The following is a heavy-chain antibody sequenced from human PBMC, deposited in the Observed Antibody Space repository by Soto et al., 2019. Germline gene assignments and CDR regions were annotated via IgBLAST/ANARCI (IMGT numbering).Heavy chain of an antibody. CDR2: IYNRGST. J-gene: IGHJ4*02. D-gene: IGHD6-13*01. CDR3: ARGSTGYSSSWYRY. CDR1: GGSISSYY. V-gene: IGHV4-59*08. Sequence: QVQLQESGPGLVKPSETLSLTCTVSGGSISSYYWSWIRQPPGKGLEWIGYIYNRGSTNYNPALKSPDTISVDTPKTQFSLKLSSVTAADTAVYYCARGSTGYSSSWYRYWGQGTLVTVSS.